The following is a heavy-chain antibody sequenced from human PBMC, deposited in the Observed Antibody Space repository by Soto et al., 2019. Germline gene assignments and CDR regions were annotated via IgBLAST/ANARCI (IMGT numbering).Heavy chain of an antibody. Sequence: QVQLQESGPGLVKPSQTLSLTCTVSGYSISSGGYYWSWIRQHPGKGLEWIGYFYYSGSTYYNPSLNSRLTISVDTSKNQFSPKLSSVTAADTAVYYCARVGGGNSFDYWGQGTLVTVSS. J-gene: IGHJ4*02. D-gene: IGHD2-15*01. CDR2: FYYSGST. V-gene: IGHV4-31*03. CDR1: GYSISSGGYY. CDR3: ARVGGGNSFDY.